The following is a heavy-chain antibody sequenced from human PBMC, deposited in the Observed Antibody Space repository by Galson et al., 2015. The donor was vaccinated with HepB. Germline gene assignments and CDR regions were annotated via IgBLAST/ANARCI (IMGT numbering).Heavy chain of an antibody. CDR2: IYYSGST. J-gene: IGHJ4*02. CDR1: GGSISSSSYY. Sequence: SETLSLTCTVSGGSISSSSYYWGWIRQPPGKGLEWIGSIYYSGSTYYNPSLKSRVTISVDTSKNQFSLKLSSVTAADTAVYYCARHHPAPFGTGTTGVDYWGQGTLVTVSS. D-gene: IGHD1-7*01. CDR3: ARHHPAPFGTGTTGVDY. V-gene: IGHV4-39*01.